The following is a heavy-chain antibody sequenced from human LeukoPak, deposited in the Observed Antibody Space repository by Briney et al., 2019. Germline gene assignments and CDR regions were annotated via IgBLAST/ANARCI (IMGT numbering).Heavy chain of an antibody. D-gene: IGHD3-10*01. Sequence: SETLSLTCTVSGGSISSYYWGWIRQPPGKGLEWIGSIYYSGSTYYNPSLKSRVTISVDTSKNQFSLKLSSVTAADTAVYYCARQRITMVRGVIMGSPFDYWGQGTLVTVSS. CDR2: IYYSGST. J-gene: IGHJ4*02. V-gene: IGHV4-39*07. CDR3: ARQRITMVRGVIMGSPFDY. CDR1: GGSISSYY.